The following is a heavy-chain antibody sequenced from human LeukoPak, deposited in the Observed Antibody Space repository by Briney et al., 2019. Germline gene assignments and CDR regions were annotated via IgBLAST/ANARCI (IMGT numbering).Heavy chain of an antibody. CDR2: ISTTGNRP. CDR1: GFAFSNYA. J-gene: IGHJ4*02. Sequence: GGSLRLSCAASGFAFSNYAMTWVRQAPRTGLDWVSAISTTGNRPYYADSVTGRFTISRDNAKNTLALQMGSLRAEDTAVYYCAIGQQWLSEYYFDYWGQGSLVTVSS. CDR3: AIGQQWLSEYYFDY. D-gene: IGHD6-19*01. V-gene: IGHV3-23*01.